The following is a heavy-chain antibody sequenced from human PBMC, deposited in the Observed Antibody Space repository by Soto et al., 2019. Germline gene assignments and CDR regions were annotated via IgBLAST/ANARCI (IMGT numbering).Heavy chain of an antibody. CDR1: GGYYRSYT. D-gene: IGHD4-17*01. V-gene: IGHV1-69*08. CDR3: ARESGGDYPLLDY. CDR2: VIPILGGV. Sequence: QVQVVQSGAEVKKPGSSVKVSCKASGGYYRSYTITWVRQAPGQGLEWMGRVIPILGGVNYAQKFQGKVTFTADKSTSTAYRELSSLRSDDTAVYYCARESGGDYPLLDYWGQGTLVTVSS. J-gene: IGHJ4*01.